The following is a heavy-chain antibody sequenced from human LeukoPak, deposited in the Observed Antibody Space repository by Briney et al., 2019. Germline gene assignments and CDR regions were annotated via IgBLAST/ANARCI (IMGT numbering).Heavy chain of an antibody. CDR2: ISWNSGSI. D-gene: IGHD6-13*01. Sequence: GRSLRLSCAASGFTFDDYAMHWVRQAPGKGLEWVSGISWNSGSIGYADSVKGRFTISRDNAKNSLYLQMNSLRAEDTALYYCAKAAAGTGGPGDYWGQGTLVTVSS. V-gene: IGHV3-9*01. CDR1: GFTFDDYA. J-gene: IGHJ4*02. CDR3: AKAAAGTGGPGDY.